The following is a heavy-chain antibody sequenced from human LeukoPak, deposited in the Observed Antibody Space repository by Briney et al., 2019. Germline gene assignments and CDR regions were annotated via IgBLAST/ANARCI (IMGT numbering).Heavy chain of an antibody. CDR3: ARVPDAFDI. CDR2: INPNSGGT. V-gene: IGHV1-2*02. J-gene: IGHJ3*02. CDR1: GYTFTNYD. Sequence: ASVKVSCKASGYTFTNYDINWVRQATGQGLEWMGWINPNSGGTNYAQKFQGRVTMTRDTSISTAYMELSRLRSDDTAVYYCARVPDAFDIWGQGTMVTVSS.